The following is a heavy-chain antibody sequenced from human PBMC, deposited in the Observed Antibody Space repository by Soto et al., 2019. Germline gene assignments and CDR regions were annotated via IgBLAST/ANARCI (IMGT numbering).Heavy chain of an antibody. D-gene: IGHD3-10*01. CDR2: IYIGGST. Sequence: QAGGSLRLSCAASGVSVGGNYMSWVRQAPGKGLEWVSVIYIGGSTYYTDSVKGRCTISRDNWKNTLYLQMNSLRVEDTGVYYCASSGSGSYYKDFDYWGQGTQVTVSS. CDR3: ASSGSGSYYKDFDY. V-gene: IGHV3-53*01. CDR1: GVSVGGNY. J-gene: IGHJ4*02.